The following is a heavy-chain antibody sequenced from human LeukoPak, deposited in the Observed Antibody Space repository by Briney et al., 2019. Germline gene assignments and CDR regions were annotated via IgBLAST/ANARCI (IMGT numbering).Heavy chain of an antibody. CDR2: ISYDGSNK. CDR3: ARSSLYGDYVFAFDI. V-gene: IGHV3-30-3*01. J-gene: IGHJ3*02. CDR1: GFTFSSYA. D-gene: IGHD4-17*01. Sequence: GGSLRLSCAASGFTFSSYAMHWVRQAPGKGLEWVAVISYDGSNKYYADSVKGRFTISRDNSKNTLYLQMNSLRAEDTAVYYCARSSLYGDYVFAFDIWGQGTMVTVSS.